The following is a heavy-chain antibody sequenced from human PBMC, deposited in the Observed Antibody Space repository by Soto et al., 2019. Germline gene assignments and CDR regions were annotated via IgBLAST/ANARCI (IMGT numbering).Heavy chain of an antibody. V-gene: IGHV3-23*01. D-gene: IGHD3-10*01. J-gene: IGHJ4*02. CDR3: AKGRGGSGSLTPRVAF. CDR1: GFTFNNYA. CDR2: ISGGGDTT. Sequence: EVQLLESGGGLVQPGGSLRLSCAASGFTFNNYAMTWVRQAPGKGLEWVSAISGGGDTTSYADSVKGRFTVSRDGSKNTLYLQMSSLRAEDTALDYCAKGRGGSGSLTPRVAFWGQGTLVTVSS.